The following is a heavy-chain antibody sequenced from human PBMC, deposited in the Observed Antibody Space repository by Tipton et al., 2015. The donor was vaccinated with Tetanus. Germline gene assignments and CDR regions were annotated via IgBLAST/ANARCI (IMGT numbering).Heavy chain of an antibody. D-gene: IGHD2-15*01. CDR3: ARVRRGCSGGGCYSSFDP. V-gene: IGHV4-61*01. CDR1: GGSVNSGRYY. CDR2: VYYSGST. Sequence: PGLVKPSQTLSLTCTVSGGSVNSGRYYWTWIRQHPGKGLEWIGYVYYSGSTNYNPSLKRRVTMSVDTSKNQFSLRLSSVTAADTAVYYCARVRRGCSGGGCYSSFDPWGQGSLVIVSS. J-gene: IGHJ5*02.